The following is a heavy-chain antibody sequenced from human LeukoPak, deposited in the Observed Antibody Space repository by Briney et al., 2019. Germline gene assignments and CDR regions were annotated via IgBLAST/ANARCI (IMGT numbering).Heavy chain of an antibody. Sequence: PSETLSLTCAVYGGSFSGYYWSWIRQPPGKGLEWIGEINHSGSTNYNPSLKSRVTISVDTSKNQFSLKLSSVTAADTAVYYCARGPYYDFWSGYWVYWFDPWGQETLVTVSS. D-gene: IGHD3-3*01. V-gene: IGHV4-34*01. CDR3: ARGPYYDFWSGYWVYWFDP. CDR1: GGSFSGYY. J-gene: IGHJ5*02. CDR2: INHSGST.